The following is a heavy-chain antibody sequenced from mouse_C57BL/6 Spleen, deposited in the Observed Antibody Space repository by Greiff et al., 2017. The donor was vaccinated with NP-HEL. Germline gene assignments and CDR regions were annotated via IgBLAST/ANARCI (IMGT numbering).Heavy chain of an antibody. J-gene: IGHJ4*01. Sequence: VQLQQSGPELVKPGASVKISCKASGYSFTGYYMHWVKQSPEKSLEWIGEINPSTGGTTYNQKFKAKATLTVDTSSSTAYMQLKSLTSEDSAVYYCARDYGDAMDYWGKGTSVTVSS. CDR3: ARDYGDAMDY. D-gene: IGHD1-1*01. V-gene: IGHV1-42*01. CDR1: GYSFTGYY. CDR2: INPSTGGT.